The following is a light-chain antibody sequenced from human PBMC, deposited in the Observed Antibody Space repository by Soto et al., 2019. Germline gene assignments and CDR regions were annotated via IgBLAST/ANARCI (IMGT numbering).Light chain of an antibody. J-gene: IGKJ5*01. Sequence: EIVLTQSPCTLSLSPGERATLSCRASQSVSSSYLAWYQQKPGQAPRLLIYGASSRATGIPDRFSGSGSGTDFTLTISSLQSEDFAVYYCQQYNNWPLTFGQGTRLEIK. V-gene: IGKV3-20*01. CDR3: QQYNNWPLT. CDR1: QSVSSSY. CDR2: GAS.